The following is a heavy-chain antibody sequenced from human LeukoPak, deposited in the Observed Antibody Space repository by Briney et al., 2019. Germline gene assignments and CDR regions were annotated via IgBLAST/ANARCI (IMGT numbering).Heavy chain of an antibody. J-gene: IGHJ4*02. CDR3: AKDNPIAVAGTVDY. V-gene: IGHV3-30*02. CDR1: GFTFSSYG. CDR2: IRYDGSNK. Sequence: PGGSLRLSCAASGFTFSSYGMPWVRQAPGKGLEWVACIRYDGSNKYYADSVKGRFTISRDNSKNTLYLQMNSLRAEDTAVYYCAKDNPIAVAGTVDYWGQGTLVTVSS. D-gene: IGHD6-19*01.